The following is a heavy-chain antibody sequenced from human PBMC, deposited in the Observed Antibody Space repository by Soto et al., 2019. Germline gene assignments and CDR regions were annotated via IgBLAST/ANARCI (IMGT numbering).Heavy chain of an antibody. CDR2: INHSGRT. CDR3: ARDGVGATENWSDH. J-gene: IGHJ5*02. V-gene: IGHV4-4*02. CDR1: GGSISSTDW. D-gene: IGHD1-26*01. Sequence: SETLSLTCAVSGGSISSTDWWSWIRQPPGKGLEWIGEINHSGRTNYNPSLKSRVTISVDKSKNQFSLRLSSVTAADTAVYYCARDGVGATENWSDHWGQGIPVTVS.